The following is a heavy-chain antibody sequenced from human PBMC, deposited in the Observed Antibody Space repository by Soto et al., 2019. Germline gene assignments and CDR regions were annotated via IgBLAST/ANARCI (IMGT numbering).Heavy chain of an antibody. Sequence: PSETLSLTCTVSGGSISSYYWSWIRQPPGKGLEWIGYIYYSGSTNYNPSLKSRVTISVDTSKNQFSLKLSSVTAADTAVYYCASGGIVVVPAAISPGPLYYYYGMDAWGQGTTVTVSS. CDR2: IYYSGST. V-gene: IGHV4-59*01. CDR3: ASGGIVVVPAAISPGPLYYYYGMDA. D-gene: IGHD2-2*01. CDR1: GGSISSYY. J-gene: IGHJ6*02.